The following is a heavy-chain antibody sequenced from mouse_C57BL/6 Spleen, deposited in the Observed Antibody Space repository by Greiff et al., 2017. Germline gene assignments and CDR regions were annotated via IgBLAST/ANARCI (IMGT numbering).Heavy chain of an antibody. CDR2: ISYDGSN. Sequence: EVKLMESGPGLVKPSQSLSLTCSVTGYSITSGYYWNWIRQFPGNKLEWMGYISYDGSNNYNPSLKNRISITRDTSKNQFFLKLNSVTTEDTATYYCARDGQDWYFDVWGTGTTVTVSS. CDR3: ARDGQDWYFDV. V-gene: IGHV3-6*01. CDR1: GYSITSGYY. J-gene: IGHJ1*03. D-gene: IGHD6-1*01.